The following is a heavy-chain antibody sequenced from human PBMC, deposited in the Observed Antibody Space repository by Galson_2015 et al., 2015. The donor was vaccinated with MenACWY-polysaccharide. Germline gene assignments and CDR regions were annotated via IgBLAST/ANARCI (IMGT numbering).Heavy chain of an antibody. CDR3: ARDESSWSGGPYHYCGVDV. V-gene: IGHV1-18*01. CDR1: GYSFTTYG. Sequence: SVKVSCKASGYSFTTYGISWVRQAPGQGFEWMGWISVSNGNTNYAQKFQGRVTMTTDTSTSTAYMELRSLRSDDTAVYYCARDESSWSGGPYHYCGVDVWGQGTTVTVSS. D-gene: IGHD3-10*01. J-gene: IGHJ6*02. CDR2: ISVSNGNT.